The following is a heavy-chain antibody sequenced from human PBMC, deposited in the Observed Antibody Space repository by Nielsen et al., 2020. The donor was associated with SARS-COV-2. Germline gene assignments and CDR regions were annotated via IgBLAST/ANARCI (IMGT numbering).Heavy chain of an antibody. Sequence: SETLSLICTVSGASISTNNYYWGWIRQPPGKGLEWIGSIHYSGSTYYNPSLKSRVSISIDTSKNQFSLRLRSVTAADTAVYYCARTVVTLDFDYWGQGTLVTVSS. J-gene: IGHJ4*02. D-gene: IGHD4-23*01. CDR3: ARTVVTLDFDY. CDR1: GASISTNNYY. CDR2: IHYSGST. V-gene: IGHV4-39*07.